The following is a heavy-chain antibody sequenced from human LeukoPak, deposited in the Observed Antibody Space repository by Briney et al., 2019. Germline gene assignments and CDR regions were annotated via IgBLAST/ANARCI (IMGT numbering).Heavy chain of an antibody. V-gene: IGHV3-30*04. J-gene: IGHJ4*02. CDR3: ARDQRIVVVPTFDY. CDR1: GFTFSSYA. CDR2: ISYDGSNK. D-gene: IGHD2-2*01. Sequence: PGGSLRLSCAASGFTFSSYAMHWVRQAPGKGLEWVAVISYDGSNKYYADSVKGRFTISRDNSKNTLYLQMNSLRAEDTAVYYCARDQRIVVVPTFDYWGQGTLVTVSS.